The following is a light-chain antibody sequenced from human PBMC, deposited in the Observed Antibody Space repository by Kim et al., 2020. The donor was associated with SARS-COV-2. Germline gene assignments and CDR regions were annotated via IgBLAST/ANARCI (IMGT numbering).Light chain of an antibody. CDR1: QSLLHSNGYNY. V-gene: IGKV2-28*01. CDR3: MQALQTPLT. Sequence: PPSISCRSSQSLLHSNGYNYLDWYLQKPGQSPQLLIYLGSNRASGVPDRFSGSGSGTDFTLKISRVEAEDVGVYYCMQALQTPLTFGGGTKVEIK. CDR2: LGS. J-gene: IGKJ4*01.